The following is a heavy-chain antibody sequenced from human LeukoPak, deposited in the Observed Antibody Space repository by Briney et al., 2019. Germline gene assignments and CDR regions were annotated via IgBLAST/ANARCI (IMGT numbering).Heavy chain of an antibody. V-gene: IGHV1-69*13. D-gene: IGHD3-10*01. Sequence: SVKVSCKTSGGTFSSFAISWVRRAPGQGLEWMGGIIPIFGTASYAQEFRGRVTITADESTSTDYMELSRLRSEETAVYYCARVGRITMVRVVISGVFDIWGQGTMVTVSS. CDR1: GGTFSSFA. J-gene: IGHJ3*02. CDR3: ARVGRITMVRVVISGVFDI. CDR2: IIPIFGTA.